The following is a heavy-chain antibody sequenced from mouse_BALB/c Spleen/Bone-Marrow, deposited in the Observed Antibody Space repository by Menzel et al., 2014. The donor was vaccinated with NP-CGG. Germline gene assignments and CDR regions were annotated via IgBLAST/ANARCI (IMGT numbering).Heavy chain of an antibody. J-gene: IGHJ2*01. CDR2: ISGSGSST. CDR3: ARGRDWFDY. CDR1: GFTFSGYG. D-gene: IGHD3-3*01. Sequence: EVKVVESGGGLVQPGGSLKLSCAASGFTFSGYGMSWVRQTPDKGLELVATISGSGSSTYYPGSVKGRFTISRDNARNTLYLQMSSLKSEDTAMYYCARGRDWFDYWGQGTTLTVSS. V-gene: IGHV5-6-3*01.